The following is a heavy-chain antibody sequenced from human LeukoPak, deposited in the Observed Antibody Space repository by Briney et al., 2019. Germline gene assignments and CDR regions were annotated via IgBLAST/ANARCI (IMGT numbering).Heavy chain of an antibody. CDR2: IYYSGST. CDR3: ARVKGYCSGGSCYSYYYYMDV. D-gene: IGHD2-15*01. Sequence: SSETLSLTCTVSGGSIRSSSYYWGWIRQPPGKGLEWIGSIYYSGSTYYNPSLKSRVTISVDTSKNQFSLKLRSVTAADTAVYYCARVKGYCSGGSCYSYYYYMDVWGKGTTVTVSS. J-gene: IGHJ6*03. V-gene: IGHV4-39*07. CDR1: GGSIRSSSYY.